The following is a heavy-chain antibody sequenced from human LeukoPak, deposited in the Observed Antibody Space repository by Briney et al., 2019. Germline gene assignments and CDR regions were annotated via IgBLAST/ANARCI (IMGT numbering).Heavy chain of an antibody. CDR1: GFTFSSYA. J-gene: IGHJ6*02. CDR2: ISGSGGST. V-gene: IGHV3-23*01. D-gene: IGHD3-22*01. CDR3: AKVYDSSGYYYPGDGMDV. Sequence: PGGSLRLSCAASGFTFSSYAMSWVRRAPGKGLEWVSAISGSGGSTYYADSVKGRFTISRDNSKNTLYLQMNSLRAEDTAVYYCAKVYDSSGYYYPGDGMDVWGQGTTVTVSS.